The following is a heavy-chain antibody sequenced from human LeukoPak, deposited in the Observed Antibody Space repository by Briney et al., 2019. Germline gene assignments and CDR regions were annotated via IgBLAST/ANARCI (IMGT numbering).Heavy chain of an antibody. V-gene: IGHV3-21*01. CDR3: ARDRYCSGGSCHGDYYYYYGMDV. Sequence: PGGSLRLSCAASGFTFSSYSMNWVRQAPGKGLEWVSSISSSSSYIYYADSVKGRFTISRDNAKNSLYLQMNSLRAEDTAVYYCARDRYCSGGSCHGDYYYYYGMDVWGQGTTVTVSS. J-gene: IGHJ6*02. CDR1: GFTFSSYS. D-gene: IGHD2-15*01. CDR2: ISSSSSYI.